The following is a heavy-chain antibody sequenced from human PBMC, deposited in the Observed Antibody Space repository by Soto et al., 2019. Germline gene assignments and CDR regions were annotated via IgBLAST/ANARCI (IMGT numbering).Heavy chain of an antibody. CDR1: GGSISSHY. J-gene: IGHJ6*02. CDR2: IYYRGST. D-gene: IGHD1-26*01. V-gene: IGHV4-59*11. Sequence: SETLSLTCTVSGGSISSHYWRCVRQAPGKGLEWIGHIYYRGSTNYNPSLRSRSTISVDASQSQFSLKLHSVTTADTAVYYCARDGREASGMDVWGQGTKVTVSS. CDR3: ARDGREASGMDV.